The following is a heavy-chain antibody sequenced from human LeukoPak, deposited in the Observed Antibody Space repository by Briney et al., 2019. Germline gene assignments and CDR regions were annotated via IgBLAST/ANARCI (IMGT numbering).Heavy chain of an antibody. V-gene: IGHV3-69-1*01. CDR2: IGGDGIA. D-gene: IGHD3-16*01. CDR1: GFTFTDHP. Sequence: GGSLGLSCVASGFTFTDHPTNWVRQAPGKGLEWISYIGGDGIAFYADSVKGRFTASKDDARKSMYLQMNSLRVEDTAVYYCAKDRANWAIDDWGQGTQVTVSS. CDR3: AKDRANWAIDD. J-gene: IGHJ4*02.